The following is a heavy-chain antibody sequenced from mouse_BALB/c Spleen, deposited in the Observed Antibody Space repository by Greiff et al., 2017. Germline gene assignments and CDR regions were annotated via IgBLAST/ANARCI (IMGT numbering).Heavy chain of an antibody. CDR3: ARRGAYYGNYWFAY. CDR1: GFNIKDTY. V-gene: IGHV14-3*02. CDR2: IDPANGNT. D-gene: IGHD2-10*01. Sequence: EGQLQQSGAELVKPGASVKLSCTASGFNIKDTYMHWVKQRPEQGLEWIGRIDPANGNTKYDPKFQGKATITADTSSNTAYLQLSSLTSEDTAVYYCARRGAYYGNYWFAYWGQGTLVTVSA. J-gene: IGHJ3*01.